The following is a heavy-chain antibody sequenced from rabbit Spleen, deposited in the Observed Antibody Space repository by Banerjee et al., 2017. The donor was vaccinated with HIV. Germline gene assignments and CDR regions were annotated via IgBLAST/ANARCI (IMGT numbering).Heavy chain of an antibody. CDR1: GVSFSSNW. J-gene: IGHJ6*01. V-gene: IGHV1S45*01. Sequence: QEQLEESGGGLVKPEGSLTLTCKASGVSFSSNWICWVRQAPGKGLEWIACINTYTGKSVYASWATGRFTISRTSSITVTLQMTSLTAADTATYFCARDIGSSFSTYGMDLWGQGTLVTVS. D-gene: IGHD8-1*01. CDR2: INTYTGKS. CDR3: ARDIGSSFSTYGMDL.